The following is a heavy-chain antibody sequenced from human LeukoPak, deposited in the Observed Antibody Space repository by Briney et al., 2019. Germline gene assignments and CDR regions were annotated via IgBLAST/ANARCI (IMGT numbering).Heavy chain of an antibody. CDR1: GFTFSSYG. Sequence: GGSLRLSCAASGFTFSSYGMHWVRQAPGKGRGGVAFIRYGGSNKYYADSVKGRFTISRDNSKNTLYLQMNSLRAEDTAVYYCAKDRASSGYYDYWGQGTLVTVSS. CDR2: IRYGGSNK. V-gene: IGHV3-30*02. CDR3: AKDRASSGYYDY. J-gene: IGHJ4*02. D-gene: IGHD3-22*01.